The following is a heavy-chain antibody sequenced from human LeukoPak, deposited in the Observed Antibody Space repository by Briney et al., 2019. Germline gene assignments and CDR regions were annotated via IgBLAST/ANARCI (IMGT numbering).Heavy chain of an antibody. CDR3: ARGVAVAGTWGYYFDY. CDR2: ISAYNGNT. J-gene: IGHJ4*02. Sequence: ASVKVSCKASGYTFTSYGISWMRQAPGQGLEWMRWISAYNGNTNYAQKLQGRVTMTTDTSTSTAYMELRSLRSDDTAVYYCARGVAVAGTWGYYFDYWGQGTLVTVSS. D-gene: IGHD6-19*01. V-gene: IGHV1-18*01. CDR1: GYTFTSYG.